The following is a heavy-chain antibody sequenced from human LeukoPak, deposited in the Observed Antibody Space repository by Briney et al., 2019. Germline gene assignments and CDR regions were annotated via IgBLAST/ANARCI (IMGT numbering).Heavy chain of an antibody. CDR2: IYTNGST. J-gene: IGHJ4*02. V-gene: IGHV4-4*07. D-gene: IGHD1-26*01. CDR1: GGSISSYY. Sequence: SETLSLTCTVSGGSISSYYWSWIRQPAGKGLEWIGRIYTNGSTNYNPSLKSRVTTSVDKSKNQFSLKLSSVTAADTAVYYCARVGIVGATNDYWGQGTLVTVSS. CDR3: ARVGIVGATNDY.